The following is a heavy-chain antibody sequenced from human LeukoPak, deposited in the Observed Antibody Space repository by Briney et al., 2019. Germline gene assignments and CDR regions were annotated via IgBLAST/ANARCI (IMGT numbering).Heavy chain of an antibody. V-gene: IGHV3-7*01. CDR3: ARDREATALSHYYGMDV. CDR1: GFIFTNFF. J-gene: IGHJ6*02. Sequence: QPGGSLRLSCAASGFIFTNFFMSWVRQAPGKGLEWVATIKHDGSEKYYVDSVRGRFTISRDNSQNTLYLQMNTLRAEDTAVYYCARDREATALSHYYGMDVWGQGTTVTVSS. D-gene: IGHD5-24*01. CDR2: IKHDGSEK.